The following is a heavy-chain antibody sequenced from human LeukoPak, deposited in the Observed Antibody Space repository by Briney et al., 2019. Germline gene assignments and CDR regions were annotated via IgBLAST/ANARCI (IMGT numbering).Heavy chain of an antibody. D-gene: IGHD6-13*01. J-gene: IGHJ5*02. CDR3: ARDRGGSSFPNWFDP. Sequence: ASVKVSRKASGYTFTSYGISWVRQAPGQGLEWMGWISAYNGNTNYAQKLQGRVTMTTDTSTSTAYMELRSLRSDDTAVYYCARDRGGSSFPNWFDPWGQGTLVTVSS. CDR2: ISAYNGNT. CDR1: GYTFTSYG. V-gene: IGHV1-18*01.